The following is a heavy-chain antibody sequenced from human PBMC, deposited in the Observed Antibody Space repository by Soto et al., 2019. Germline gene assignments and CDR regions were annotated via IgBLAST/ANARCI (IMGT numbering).Heavy chain of an antibody. CDR3: ARGVIYNWNDSHFDL. V-gene: IGHV4-31*03. J-gene: IGHJ4*02. CDR1: GGSISSGSYY. Sequence: QVQLQESGPGLVKPSQTLSLTCNVSGGSISSGSYYWTWIRQLPGKGLEWIGYIYYTGTTRYNASLRSRVSMSVDTSKTHFSLRLTSVSAADTAVYYCARGVIYNWNDSHFDLWGQGTLVTVSS. CDR2: IYYTGTT. D-gene: IGHD1-1*01.